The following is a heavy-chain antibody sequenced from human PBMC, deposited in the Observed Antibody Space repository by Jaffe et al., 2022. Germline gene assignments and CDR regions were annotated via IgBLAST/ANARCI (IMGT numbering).Heavy chain of an antibody. J-gene: IGHJ4*02. V-gene: IGHV3-48*03. CDR1: GFTFSSYE. CDR3: ARGLSDYDSSGYQYYFDY. Sequence: EVQLVESGGGLVQPGGSLRLSCAASGFTFSSYEMNWVRQAPGKGLEWVSYISSSGSTIYYADSVKGRFTISRDNAKNSLYLQMNSLRAEDTAVYYCARGLSDYDSSGYQYYFDYWGQGTLVTVSS. D-gene: IGHD3-22*01. CDR2: ISSSGSTI.